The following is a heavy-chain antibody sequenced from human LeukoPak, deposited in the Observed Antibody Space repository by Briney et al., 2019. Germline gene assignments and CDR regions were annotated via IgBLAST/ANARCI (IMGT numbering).Heavy chain of an antibody. CDR1: GFTFSSYW. Sequence: GGSLRLSCAASGFTFSSYWMHWVRQAPGKGLVWVSRINSDGSSTSYADSVKGRFTISRDNAKNTLYLQMNSLRAGDTAVYYCARAYGGNSGLWRYYYGMDVWGQGTTVTVSS. J-gene: IGHJ6*02. V-gene: IGHV3-74*01. CDR2: INSDGSST. D-gene: IGHD4-23*01. CDR3: ARAYGGNSGLWRYYYGMDV.